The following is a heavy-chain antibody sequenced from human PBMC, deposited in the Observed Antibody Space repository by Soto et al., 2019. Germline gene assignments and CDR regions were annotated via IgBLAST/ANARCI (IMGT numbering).Heavy chain of an antibody. D-gene: IGHD3-22*01. V-gene: IGHV5-51*01. CDR2: IYPGDSDT. Sequence: GESLKISCKGSGYSFTSYWIGWVRQMPGKGLEWMGIIYPGDSDTRYSPSFQGQVTISADKSISTAYLQWSSLKASDTAMYYCARYPQHYYDSSGYYFYYWGQGTLVTVSS. J-gene: IGHJ4*02. CDR3: ARYPQHYYDSSGYYFYY. CDR1: GYSFTSYW.